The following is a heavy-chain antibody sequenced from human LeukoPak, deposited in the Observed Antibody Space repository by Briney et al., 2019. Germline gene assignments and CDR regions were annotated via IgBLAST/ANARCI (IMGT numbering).Heavy chain of an antibody. J-gene: IGHJ6*03. Sequence: PGGSLRLSSVASGFTFSSRDWMTWVRQAPGKGLEWVANIKQDGSEKNYVDSVKGRFTISRDNAENSVYLHMNSLIAEDTALYYCARLSAYYYGYFFYYYMDVWGKGTTVTVSS. V-gene: IGHV3-7*01. CDR1: GFTFSSRDW. CDR3: ARLSAYYYGYFFYYYMDV. CDR2: IKQDGSEK. D-gene: IGHD3-22*01.